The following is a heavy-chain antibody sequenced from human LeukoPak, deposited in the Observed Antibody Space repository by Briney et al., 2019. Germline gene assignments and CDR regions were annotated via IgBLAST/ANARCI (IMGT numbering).Heavy chain of an antibody. V-gene: IGHV4-61*02. J-gene: IGHJ4*02. CDR1: GGSFSSGSYY. CDR3: PRHVGLKYYDSSGYHFDF. D-gene: IGHD3-22*01. CDR2: NYTSGNN. Sequence: SETLSLTCTVSGGSFSSGSYYWRWLPQPAGRGREGVVRNYTSGNNNQNPSRKGRVTISENTSKNQFTLKLGPVTAADTAVYYCPRHVGLKYYDSSGYHFDFWGQGTLVTVSS.